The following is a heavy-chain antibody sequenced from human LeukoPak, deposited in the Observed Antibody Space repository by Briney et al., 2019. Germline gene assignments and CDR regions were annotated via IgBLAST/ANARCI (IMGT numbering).Heavy chain of an antibody. CDR1: GFTFSSYS. J-gene: IGHJ4*02. CDR3: AIDPNWGTHS. D-gene: IGHD7-27*01. Sequence: GGSMRLACAAYGFTFSSYSMYWVRHPPGKRLEWVSIIGNNGGGIHYADSVKGRLTISRDNFKNALYLQMNSLRVEDTAVYYCAIDPNWGTHSWGQGVLVTVSS. V-gene: IGHV3-23*01. CDR2: IGNNGGGI.